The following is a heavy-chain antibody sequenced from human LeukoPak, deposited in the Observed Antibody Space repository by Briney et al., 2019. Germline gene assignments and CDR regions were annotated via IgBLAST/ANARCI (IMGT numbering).Heavy chain of an antibody. J-gene: IGHJ4*02. V-gene: IGHV3-74*01. CDR2: INSDGSTT. Sequence: GESLKISCQVSGYDFGGYWIAWVRQAPGKGLVWVSRINSDGSTTNYADSVKGRFTISRDNAKNTLYLQMNSLRAEDTAVYYCARGGFRAYYCDSWGQGTLVTVSS. CDR1: GYDFGGYW. D-gene: IGHD3-10*01. CDR3: ARGGFRAYYCDS.